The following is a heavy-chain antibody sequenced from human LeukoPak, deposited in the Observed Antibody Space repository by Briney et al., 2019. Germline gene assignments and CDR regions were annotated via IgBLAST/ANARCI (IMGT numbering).Heavy chain of an antibody. CDR2: IYHSGST. J-gene: IGHJ6*03. Sequence: PSETLSLTCAVSGGSISSSNWWSWVRQPPGKGLEWIGEIYHSGSTNYNPSLKSRVTISVDTSKNQFSLKLSSVTAADTAVYYCARIITMVRGVAPYYMDVWGKGTTVTISS. CDR3: ARIITMVRGVAPYYMDV. CDR1: GGSISSSNW. D-gene: IGHD3-10*01. V-gene: IGHV4-4*02.